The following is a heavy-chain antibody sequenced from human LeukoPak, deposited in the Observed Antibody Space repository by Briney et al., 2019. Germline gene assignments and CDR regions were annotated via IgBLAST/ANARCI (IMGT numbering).Heavy chain of an antibody. J-gene: IGHJ3*02. CDR3: ARYGAKRGDGFDI. V-gene: IGHV1-2*02. D-gene: IGHD4/OR15-4a*01. CDR2: INPNSGGT. Sequence: ASVKVSCKAFGYTFTDYYLHWVRRAPGQGLEWMGWINPNSGGTHFAQNFQGRVTMTSDTSIATAYMELSSLRSDDTAVYYCARYGAKRGDGFDIWGQGTMVLVFS. CDR1: GYTFTDYY.